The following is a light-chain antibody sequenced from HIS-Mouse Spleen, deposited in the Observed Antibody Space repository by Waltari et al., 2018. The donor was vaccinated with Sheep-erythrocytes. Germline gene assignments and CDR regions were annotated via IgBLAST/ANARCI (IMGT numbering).Light chain of an antibody. CDR3: AAWDDSLNGCV. CDR2: YDD. Sequence: QSVLTQPPSVSEAPRQRVTISCSGSSSNIGNNAVNWYQQLPGKAPKLLIYYDDLLPSGVSDRFSGYKAGTSASLAISGLQSEDEADYYCAAWDDSLNGCVFGGGTKLTVL. V-gene: IGLV1-36*01. CDR1: SSNIGNNA. J-gene: IGLJ3*02.